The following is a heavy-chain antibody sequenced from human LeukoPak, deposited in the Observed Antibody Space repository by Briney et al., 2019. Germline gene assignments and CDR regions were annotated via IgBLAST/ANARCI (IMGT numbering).Heavy chain of an antibody. J-gene: IGHJ4*02. D-gene: IGHD3-3*01. V-gene: IGHV4-38-2*01. CDR1: GYSISSGYY. Sequence: SETLSLTCAVSGYSISSGYYWGWIRQPPGKGLEWIGSIYHSGSTYYNPSLKSRVTISVDTSKNQFSLKLSSVTAADTAVYYCARHSHHVTYYDFWSGYDTEGFDYWGQGTLVTVSS. CDR3: ARHSHHVTYYDFWSGYDTEGFDY. CDR2: IYHSGST.